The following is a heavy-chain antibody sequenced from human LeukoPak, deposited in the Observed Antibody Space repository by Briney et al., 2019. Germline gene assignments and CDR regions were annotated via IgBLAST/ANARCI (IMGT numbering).Heavy chain of an antibody. V-gene: IGHV3-23*01. J-gene: IGHJ4*02. CDR3: GREIEAPGKTLDY. CDR2: IIPSGHTT. Sequence: GGSLRLSCAASGFTFSSHGMNWVRQAPGKGLEWVSGIIPSGHTTYYADSVRGRFTISRDNSRNTLYLQMNSLRAEDTAVYYCGREIEAPGKTLDYWGQGTLVTVSS. CDR1: GFTFSSHG.